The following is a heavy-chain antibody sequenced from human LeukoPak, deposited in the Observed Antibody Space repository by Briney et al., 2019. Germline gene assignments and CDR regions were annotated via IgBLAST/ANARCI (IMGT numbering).Heavy chain of an antibody. CDR3: ARDLLYSSSWTDFDY. CDR1: GFTFSSYG. D-gene: IGHD6-13*01. CDR2: IWYDGSNK. V-gene: IGHV3-33*01. Sequence: GGSLRLSCAASGFTFSSYGMHWVRQAPGKGLEWVEVIWYDGSNKYYADSVKGRFTISRDNSKNTLYLQMNSLRAEDTAVYYCARDLLYSSSWTDFDYWGQGTLVTVSS. J-gene: IGHJ4*02.